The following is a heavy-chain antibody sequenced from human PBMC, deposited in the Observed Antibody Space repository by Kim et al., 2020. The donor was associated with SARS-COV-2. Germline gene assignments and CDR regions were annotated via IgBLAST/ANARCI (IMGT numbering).Heavy chain of an antibody. CDR3: AGYDSSGGYTEGAFDI. J-gene: IGHJ3*02. V-gene: IGHV3-11*06. Sequence: DSVKGRFPISRATAKNSLYLQMNGLRAEDTAVYYCAGYDSSGGYTEGAFDIWGQGTMVTVSS. D-gene: IGHD6-19*01.